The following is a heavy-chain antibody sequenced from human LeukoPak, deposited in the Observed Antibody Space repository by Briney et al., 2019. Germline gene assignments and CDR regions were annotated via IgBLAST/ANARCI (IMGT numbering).Heavy chain of an antibody. V-gene: IGHV4-31*03. CDR3: ARDRYYYDSSGYYLYYYYGMDV. CDR2: IYYSGST. J-gene: IGHJ6*02. D-gene: IGHD3-22*01. CDR1: GGSISSGGYY. Sequence: SETLSLTCTVSGGSISSGGYYWSWIRQHPGKGLEWIGYIYYSGSTYYNPSLKSRVTISVDTSKNQFSLKLSSVTAADTAVYYCARDRYYYDSSGYYLYYYYGMDVWGQGTTVTVSS.